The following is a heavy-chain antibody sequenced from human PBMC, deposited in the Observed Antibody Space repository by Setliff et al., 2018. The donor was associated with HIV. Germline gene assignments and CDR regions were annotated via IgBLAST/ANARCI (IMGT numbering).Heavy chain of an antibody. V-gene: IGHV4-39*01. Sequence: SETLSLTCTVSGGPISSSSYYWGWIRQPPGKGLEWIGSIYYSGSTYYNPSLKSRVTISVDTSKNQFSLKLSSVTAADTAVYYCACGAAAGTDYYYYYYMDVWGKGTTVTVSS. CDR2: IYYSGST. CDR1: GGPISSSSYY. D-gene: IGHD6-13*01. J-gene: IGHJ6*03. CDR3: ACGAAAGTDYYYYYYMDV.